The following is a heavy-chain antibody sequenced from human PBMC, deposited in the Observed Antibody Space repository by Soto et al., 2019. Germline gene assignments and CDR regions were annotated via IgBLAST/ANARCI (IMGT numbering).Heavy chain of an antibody. J-gene: IGHJ4*02. CDR2: VNPILRMS. D-gene: IGHD3-10*01. CDR1: GDTFNFYS. CDR3: ASHYGSGYRAFDS. V-gene: IGHV1-69*02. Sequence: QVQLVQSGAEVKSAGSSVKVSCKASGDTFNFYSINWLRQAPGLGLEWVGRVNPILRMSNYAQRFQGRVTMTADKSTGTAYMELRSMRSEATAIDYCASHYGSGYRAFDSWCQGALVTVYS.